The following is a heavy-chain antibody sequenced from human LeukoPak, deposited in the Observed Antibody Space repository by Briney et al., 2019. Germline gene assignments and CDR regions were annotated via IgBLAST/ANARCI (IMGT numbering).Heavy chain of an antibody. V-gene: IGHV3-30*02. D-gene: IGHD3-10*01. J-gene: IGHJ4*02. CDR2: IRYDGSNK. CDR3: AKDTLWFGESHFDY. CDR1: GFTFSSYG. Sequence: PGGSLRLSCAASGFTFSSYGMHWVRQAPGKGLEWVAFIRYDGSNKYYADSVKGRFTISRDNSKNTLYLQMNSLRAEDTAVYYCAKDTLWFGESHFDYWGQGTLVTVSS.